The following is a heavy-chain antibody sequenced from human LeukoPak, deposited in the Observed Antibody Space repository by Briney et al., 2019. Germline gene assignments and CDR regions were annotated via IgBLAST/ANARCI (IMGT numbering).Heavy chain of an antibody. Sequence: GGSLRLSCIASGFTFGEYGMSWYRQAPGKGLEWVGFVRNEAYGGKIEYAASVRGRFGVSRDNSKSIAYLQMNSLETEDTAIYYCTRSYGPIDADFDYWGQGTLVTVSS. CDR2: VRNEAYGGKI. CDR3: TRSYGPIDADFDY. CDR1: GFTFGEYG. V-gene: IGHV3-49*03. J-gene: IGHJ4*02. D-gene: IGHD5-18*01.